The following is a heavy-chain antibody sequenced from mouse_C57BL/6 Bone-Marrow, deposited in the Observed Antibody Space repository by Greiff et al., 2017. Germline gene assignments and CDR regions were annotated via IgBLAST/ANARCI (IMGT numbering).Heavy chain of an antibody. Sequence: EVQLQQSGTVLARPGASVKMSCKTSGYTFTSYWMHWVKQRPGQGLEWIGAIYPGNSDTSYNQKFKGKAKLTAVTSASTAYMELSSLTNEDSAVYYCTRGGDYDVVYYAMDYWGQGTSVTVSS. J-gene: IGHJ4*01. CDR2: IYPGNSDT. V-gene: IGHV1-5*01. D-gene: IGHD2-4*01. CDR1: GYTFTSYW. CDR3: TRGGDYDVVYYAMDY.